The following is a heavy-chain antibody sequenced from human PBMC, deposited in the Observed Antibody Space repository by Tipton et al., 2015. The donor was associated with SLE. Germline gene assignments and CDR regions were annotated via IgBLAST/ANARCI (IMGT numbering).Heavy chain of an antibody. CDR1: GDSITSSHYY. J-gene: IGHJ6*03. CDR3: ARGPIEGYYFYYMDV. V-gene: IGHV4-61*05. Sequence: TLSLTCAVSGDSITSSHYYWGWIRQPPGKGLEWIGYIYYSGSTNYNPSLKSRVTMSVDTSKNQFSLKLSSVTAADTAVYYCARGPIEGYYFYYMDVWGKGTTVTVSS. D-gene: IGHD1-26*01. CDR2: IYYSGST.